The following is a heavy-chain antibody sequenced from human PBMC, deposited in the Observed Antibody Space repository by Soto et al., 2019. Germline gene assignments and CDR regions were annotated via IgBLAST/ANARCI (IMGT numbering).Heavy chain of an antibody. J-gene: IGHJ4*02. D-gene: IGHD3-22*01. CDR1: GYIFTTYW. CDR3: ARQIYDSDTGPNFQYYFDS. CDR2: IYPGDSDT. V-gene: IGHV5-51*01. Sequence: GESLKISCKVSGYIFTTYWIGWVRQMPGKGLEWMGVIYPGDSDTIYSPSFQGKVTISADKSITTAYLQWSSLKASDTAMYYCARQIYDSDTGPNFQYYFDSWGQGTPVTVSS.